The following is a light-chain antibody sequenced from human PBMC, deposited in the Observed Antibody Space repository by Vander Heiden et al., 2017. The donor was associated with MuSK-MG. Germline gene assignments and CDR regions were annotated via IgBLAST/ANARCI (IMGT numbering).Light chain of an antibody. Sequence: DIQMTQSPSTLSASVGDRVTITCRASQSISSWLVWYQQKPGKAPKLLIYKASSLESGVPSRFSGSGSGTEFTLTISSLQPDDFATYYCQQDNSSSWTFGQGTKVEIK. CDR3: QQDNSSSWT. V-gene: IGKV1-5*03. CDR1: QSISSW. CDR2: KAS. J-gene: IGKJ1*01.